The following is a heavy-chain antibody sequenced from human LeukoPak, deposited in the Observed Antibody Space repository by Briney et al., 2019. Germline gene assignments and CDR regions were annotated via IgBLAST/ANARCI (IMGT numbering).Heavy chain of an antibody. V-gene: IGHV4-39*07. CDR3: RVAVAGTGDY. CDR2: IYSSGST. J-gene: IGHJ4*02. CDR1: GVSISSGSNY. D-gene: IGHD6-19*01. Sequence: SETLSLTCSVSGVSISSGSNYWGWIRQPPGKTLEWIGSIYSSGSTHYNPSLKSRVTMSVDTSKNQFSLKLSSVTAADTAVYYCRVAVAGTGDYWGQGTLVTVSS.